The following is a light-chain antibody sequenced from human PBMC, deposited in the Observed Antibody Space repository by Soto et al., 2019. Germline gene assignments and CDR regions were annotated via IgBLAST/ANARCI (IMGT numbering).Light chain of an antibody. CDR3: HQRSSWPLT. CDR1: QSVSSY. CDR2: DAS. J-gene: IGKJ4*01. Sequence: EIVLTQSPATLSLSPGERATLSCRASQSVSSYLAWYQQRPGQAPRLLIYDASNRATGIPARFSGSESGTDFTLTISSLEPEDFAVYFCHQRSSWPLTFGG. V-gene: IGKV3-11*01.